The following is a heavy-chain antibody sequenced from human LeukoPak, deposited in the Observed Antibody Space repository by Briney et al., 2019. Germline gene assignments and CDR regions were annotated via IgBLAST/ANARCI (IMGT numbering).Heavy chain of an antibody. J-gene: IGHJ6*02. Sequence: SETLSLTCTVSGGSISSYYWSWIRQPPGKGLEWIGYIYYSGSTTYNPSLKSRVTISVDTSKNQFSLKLSSVTAADTAVYYCARHWVVGATNYYYYGMDVWGQGTTVTVSS. CDR3: ARHWVVGATNYYYYGMDV. CDR1: GGSISSYY. D-gene: IGHD1-26*01. V-gene: IGHV4-59*08. CDR2: IYYSGST.